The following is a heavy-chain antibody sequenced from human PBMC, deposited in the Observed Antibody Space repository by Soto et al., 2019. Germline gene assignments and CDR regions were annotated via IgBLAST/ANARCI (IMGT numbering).Heavy chain of an antibody. J-gene: IGHJ4*02. CDR2: ISGSGGST. V-gene: IGHV3-23*01. CDR3: ATPGGGSSGYYYVLGKSFVY. Sequence: EVQLLESGGGLVQPGGSLRLSCAASGFTFSSYAMSWVRQAPGKGLEWVSAISGSGGSTYYADSVKGRFTISRDNSKNTLFLQMNTLRAEDTALYYCATPGGGSSGYYYVLGKSFVYWGQGTLVTVSS. CDR1: GFTFSSYA. D-gene: IGHD3-22*01.